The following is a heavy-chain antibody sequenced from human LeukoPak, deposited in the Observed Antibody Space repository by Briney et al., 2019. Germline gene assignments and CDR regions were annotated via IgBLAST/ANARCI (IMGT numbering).Heavy chain of an antibody. CDR1: GGTFSSYA. J-gene: IGHJ6*02. CDR3: ARKRAYYGESYYYGMDV. D-gene: IGHD4-17*01. CDR2: IIPIFGTA. V-gene: IGHV1-69*13. Sequence: SVKVSCKDSGGTFSSYAISWVRQAPGQGLEWMGGIIPIFGTANYAQKFQGRVTITADESTSTAYMELSSLRSEDTAVYYCARKRAYYGESYYYGMDVWGQGTTVTVSS.